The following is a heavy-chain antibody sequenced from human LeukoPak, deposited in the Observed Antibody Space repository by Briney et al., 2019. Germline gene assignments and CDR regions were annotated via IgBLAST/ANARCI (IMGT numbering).Heavy chain of an antibody. J-gene: IGHJ4*02. CDR3: ARQSSSGGPEDY. Sequence: GESLKISCKASEYGFTSYWIGWVRQMPGKGLEWMGIIYPGDSETRYSPSFQGQVTISADKSISTAYLQWSSLKASDTAMYYCARQSSSGGPEDYWGQGTLVTVSS. D-gene: IGHD2-15*01. CDR2: IYPGDSET. V-gene: IGHV5-51*01. CDR1: EYGFTSYW.